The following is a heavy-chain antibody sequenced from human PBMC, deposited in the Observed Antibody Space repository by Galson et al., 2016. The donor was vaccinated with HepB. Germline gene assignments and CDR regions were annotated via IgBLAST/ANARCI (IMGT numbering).Heavy chain of an antibody. Sequence: SLRLSCAASGFTFSSYAMSWVRQAPGKGLEWVSAISGSGGSTYYADSVKGRFTISRANSKNTLYLQMNSLRAEDTAVYYCAKAIQLWGFYYFDYWGQGTLVTVSS. CDR2: ISGSGGST. V-gene: IGHV3-23*01. J-gene: IGHJ4*02. D-gene: IGHD5-18*01. CDR3: AKAIQLWGFYYFDY. CDR1: GFTFSSYA.